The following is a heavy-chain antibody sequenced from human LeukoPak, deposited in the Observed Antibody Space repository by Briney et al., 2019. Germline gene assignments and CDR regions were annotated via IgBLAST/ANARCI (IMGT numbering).Heavy chain of an antibody. J-gene: IGHJ3*02. CDR2: IYTSGST. D-gene: IGHD3-22*01. V-gene: IGHV4-4*07. Sequence: SETLSLTCTVSGGSISSYYWSWIRQPAGKGLEWVGRIYTSGSTNYNPSLKGRVTMSVDTSKNQFSLKLSSVTAADTAVYYCARAPGSGYYLFAFDIWGQGTMVTVSS. CDR1: GGSISSYY. CDR3: ARAPGSGYYLFAFDI.